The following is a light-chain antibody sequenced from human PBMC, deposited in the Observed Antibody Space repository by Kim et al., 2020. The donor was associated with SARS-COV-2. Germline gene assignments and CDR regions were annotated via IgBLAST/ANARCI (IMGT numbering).Light chain of an antibody. V-gene: IGKV3D-15*01. CDR3: QQYNNWPPT. CDR2: GAS. CDR1: QTVSSN. Sequence: EIVMTQSPATLSVSPGERATLSCRASQTVSSNFAWYQQKPGQAPRLLIFGASIRTTGIPARFSGSGSGTEFTLTISSLRSEDFAVYYCQQYNNWPPTFGQGTKVDIK. J-gene: IGKJ1*01.